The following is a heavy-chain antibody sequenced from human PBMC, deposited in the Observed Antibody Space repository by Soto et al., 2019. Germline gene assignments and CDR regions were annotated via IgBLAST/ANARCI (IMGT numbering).Heavy chain of an antibody. CDR1: GYTFTSDA. D-gene: IGHD2-21*02. CDR2: INAGNGNT. J-gene: IGHJ4*02. Sequence: QVQLVQSGAEVKKPGASVKVSCKASGYTFTSDAMHWVRQAPGQRLEWMGWINAGNGNTKYSQKFQGRVTITRDTSASTAYMELSSLRSEDTAVYYCARSIVVVTALDYWGQGTLVTVSS. CDR3: ARSIVVVTALDY. V-gene: IGHV1-3*01.